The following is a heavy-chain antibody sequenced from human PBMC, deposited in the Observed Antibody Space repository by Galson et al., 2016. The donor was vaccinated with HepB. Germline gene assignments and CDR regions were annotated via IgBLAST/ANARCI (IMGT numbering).Heavy chain of an antibody. CDR2: IKSKIDGGTT. J-gene: IGHJ4*02. D-gene: IGHD3-3*01. CDR1: GGIFRYVW. CDR3: TTDMDSRDYFRSGFPDY. V-gene: IGHV3-15*01. Sequence: SLRLSCAVSGGIFRYVWMSWVRQAPGKGLEWVGRIKSKIDGGTTDYAAPVKGRFIISRDDSKNTMYLEMHSLKTEDTAVYYCTTDMDSRDYFRSGFPDYWGKGTLVTVSS.